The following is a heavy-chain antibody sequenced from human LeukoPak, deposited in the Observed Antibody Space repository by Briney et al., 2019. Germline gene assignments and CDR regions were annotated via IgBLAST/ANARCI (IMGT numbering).Heavy chain of an antibody. Sequence: GGSLRLSCAASGFTFSSYAMHWVRQAPGKGLEYVSAISSNGGSTYYANSVKGRFTISRDNSKNTLYLQMNSLRAEDTAVYYCAKDLVKRFPGIAAAGNRYFDYWGQGTLVTVSS. CDR2: ISSNGGST. V-gene: IGHV3-64*01. CDR1: GFTFSSYA. J-gene: IGHJ4*02. D-gene: IGHD6-13*01. CDR3: AKDLVKRFPGIAAAGNRYFDY.